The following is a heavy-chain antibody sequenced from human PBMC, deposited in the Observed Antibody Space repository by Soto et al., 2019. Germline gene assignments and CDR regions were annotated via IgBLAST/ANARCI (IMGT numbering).Heavy chain of an antibody. CDR2: ISTYNGDT. CDR3: ARDPYNVLMVNAPNLYGMDV. D-gene: IGHD2-8*01. Sequence: QVQLVQSGAEVKKPGASVKVSCKASGYTFTTYDISWVRQAPGQGLEWMGRISTYNGDTNYPQSLQGRLTMTTGTPTNTAYMELRSLRSDDTAVYYCARDPYNVLMVNAPNLYGMDVWGQGTTVTVSS. CDR1: GYTFTTYD. J-gene: IGHJ6*02. V-gene: IGHV1-18*01.